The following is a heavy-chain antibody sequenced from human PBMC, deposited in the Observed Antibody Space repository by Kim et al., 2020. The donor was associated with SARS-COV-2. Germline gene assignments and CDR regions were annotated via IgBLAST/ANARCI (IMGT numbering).Heavy chain of an antibody. J-gene: IGHJ4*02. CDR2: INYSGST. CDR1: GGSISTTTYY. V-gene: IGHV4-39*07. D-gene: IGHD6-13*01. CDR3: ARDIGQQFPDY. Sequence: SETLSLTCTVSGGSISTTTYYWGWIRQSPGKGLEWIGSINYSGSTYYNPSLMSRVTMSVDMSKNQLSLKLSSVTAADTAVYYCARDIGQQFPDYWGQGTLVTVSS.